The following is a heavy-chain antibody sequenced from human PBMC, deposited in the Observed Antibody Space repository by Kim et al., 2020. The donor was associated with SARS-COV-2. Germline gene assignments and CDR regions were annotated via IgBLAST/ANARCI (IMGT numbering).Heavy chain of an antibody. D-gene: IGHD3-10*01. CDR3: ARDSYGSVYYYGMDG. J-gene: IGHJ6*02. Sequence: ASVKVSCKASGYTFTNYYMHWVRQAPGQGLEWMGIINPSGADTRYAQKFQGRVTMTRDTSTSTVYMELYSLRSEDTAVYYCARDSYGSVYYYGMDGWGQG. CDR2: INPSGADT. V-gene: IGHV1-46*01. CDR1: GYTFTNYY.